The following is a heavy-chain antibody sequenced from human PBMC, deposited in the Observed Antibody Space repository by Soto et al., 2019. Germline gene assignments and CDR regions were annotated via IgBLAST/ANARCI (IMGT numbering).Heavy chain of an antibody. J-gene: IGHJ4*02. V-gene: IGHV1-18*01. Sequence: ASVKVSCKASGYTFTSYGISWVRQAPGQGLEWMGWISAYNGNTNYAQKLQGRVTMTTDTSTSTAYMELRSLRSDDTAVYYCARDRQFYYYDSSGNFDYWGQGTLVTVSS. CDR3: ARDRQFYYYDSSGNFDY. D-gene: IGHD3-22*01. CDR2: ISAYNGNT. CDR1: GYTFTSYG.